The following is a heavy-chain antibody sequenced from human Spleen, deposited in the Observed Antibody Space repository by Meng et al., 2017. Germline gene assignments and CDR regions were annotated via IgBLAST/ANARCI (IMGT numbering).Heavy chain of an antibody. CDR1: GGSFSGYY. CDR2: INHSGST. V-gene: IGHV4-34*01. J-gene: IGHJ4*02. Sequence: QVQLQQWGAGLLKPSETLALTCAVYGGSFSGYYWSWIRQPPGKGLEWIGEINHSGSTNYNPSLKSRVTISVDTSKNQFSLKLSSVTAADTAVYYCARFGAAAGVDYWGQGTLVTVSS. D-gene: IGHD6-13*01. CDR3: ARFGAAAGVDY.